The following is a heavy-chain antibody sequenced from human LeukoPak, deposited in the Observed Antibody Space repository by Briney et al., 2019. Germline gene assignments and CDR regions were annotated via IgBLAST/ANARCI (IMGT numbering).Heavy chain of an antibody. CDR2: IGGAGGST. V-gene: IGHV3-23*01. CDR3: AKSSSSWSYYFDS. CDR1: GFTFGGYA. J-gene: IGHJ4*02. D-gene: IGHD6-13*01. Sequence: GGSLRLSCAASGFTFGGYAMTWVRQAPGKGLEWVSSIGGAGGSTYYADSVKGRFTVSRHNSKNTLYLQMNSLRAEDTAVYYCAKSSSSWSYYFDSWGQGTQVTVSS.